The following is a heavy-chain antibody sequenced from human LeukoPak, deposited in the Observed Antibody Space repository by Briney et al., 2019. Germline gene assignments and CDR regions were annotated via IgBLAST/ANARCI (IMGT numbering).Heavy chain of an antibody. CDR3: ATSVDTTGYLHFFNH. CDR2: IYPGDSQT. D-gene: IGHD3-9*01. J-gene: IGHJ4*02. V-gene: IGHV5-51*01. CDR1: GYTFTNYW. Sequence: GESLKISCRSSGYTFTNYWIGWVRQMPGKGLEWMGVIYPGDSQTRYSPSFQGQVTISADKSISTAYLQWSSLKASDTAMFYCATSVDTTGYLHFFNHWGQGTLVTVSS.